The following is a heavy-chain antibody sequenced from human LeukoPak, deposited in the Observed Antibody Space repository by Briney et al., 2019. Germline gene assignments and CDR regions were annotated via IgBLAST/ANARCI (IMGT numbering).Heavy chain of an antibody. CDR1: GGSISSYY. Sequence: SETLSLTCTVSGGSISSYYWSWIRQPPGKGLEWIGYIYYSGSTNYNPSLKSRVTISVDTSKNQFSLKLSSVTAADTAVYYCARHGGIYGDYLSWFDPWGQGTLVTVSS. CDR2: IYYSGST. V-gene: IGHV4-59*08. D-gene: IGHD4-17*01. J-gene: IGHJ5*02. CDR3: ARHGGIYGDYLSWFDP.